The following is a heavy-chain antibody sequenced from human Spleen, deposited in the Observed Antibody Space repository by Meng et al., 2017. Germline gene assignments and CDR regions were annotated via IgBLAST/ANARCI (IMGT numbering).Heavy chain of an antibody. J-gene: IGHJ4*01. CDR1: GFTFSSYT. V-gene: IGHV3-30-3*01. D-gene: IGHD6-13*01. CDR2: ISYDGTNK. CDR3: ARGRGSWPLYYFDY. Sequence: QVHLVESGGGVVQPGRSLRLSCAASGFTFSSYTMHWVRQAPGKGLEWVAVISYDGTNKYYADSVKGRLTISRDNSKKTLYLQMNSLRPEDTAVYYCARGRGSWPLYYFDYWGQEPWSPSPQ.